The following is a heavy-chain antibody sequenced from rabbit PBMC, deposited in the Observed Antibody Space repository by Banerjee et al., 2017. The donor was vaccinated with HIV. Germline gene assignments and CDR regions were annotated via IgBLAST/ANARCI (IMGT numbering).Heavy chain of an antibody. CDR2: IGTGSGSA. J-gene: IGHJ4*01. Sequence: QSLEESGGDLVKPGASLTLTCTASGFSFSSGYYSAWVRQAPGKGLEWIGCIGTGSGSAYYANWAKGRFTISKTSSTTVTLQMTSLTAADTATYFCASGYSDIYFNLWGQGTLVTVS. V-gene: IGHV1S40*01. CDR1: GFSFSSGYY. CDR3: ASGYSDIYFNL. D-gene: IGHD1-1*01.